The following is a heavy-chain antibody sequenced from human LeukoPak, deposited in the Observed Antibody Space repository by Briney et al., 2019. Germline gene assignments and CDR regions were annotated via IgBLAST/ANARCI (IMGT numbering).Heavy chain of an antibody. J-gene: IGHJ3*02. CDR2: INPSGGST. Sequence: GAAVKVSCKASGYTFTSYFMHWVRQAPGQGLEWMGIINPSGGSTSYAQKFQGRVTMTRDMSTSTVYMELSSLRSEDTAVYYCARDRPLYSNPTHDAFDIWGQGTMVTVSS. CDR1: GYTFTSYF. V-gene: IGHV1-46*01. D-gene: IGHD6-13*01. CDR3: ARDRPLYSNPTHDAFDI.